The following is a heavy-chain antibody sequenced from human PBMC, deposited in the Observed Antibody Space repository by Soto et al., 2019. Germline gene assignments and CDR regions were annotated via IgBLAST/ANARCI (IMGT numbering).Heavy chain of an antibody. Sequence: GESLKISCKGSGYSFTSYWIGWVRQMPGKGLELMGIIYPGDSDTRYSLSFQGQVTISADKSISTAYLQWSSLKASDTAMYYCVISWGGQKQQPPKYYYGMDVWGQGTTVTGSS. D-gene: IGHD6-13*01. CDR1: GYSFTSYW. CDR3: VISWGGQKQQPPKYYYGMDV. V-gene: IGHV5-51*01. CDR2: IYPGDSDT. J-gene: IGHJ6*02.